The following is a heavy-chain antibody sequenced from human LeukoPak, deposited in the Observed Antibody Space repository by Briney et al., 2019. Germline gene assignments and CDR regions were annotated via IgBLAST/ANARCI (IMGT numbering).Heavy chain of an antibody. D-gene: IGHD6-13*01. V-gene: IGHV3-7*01. J-gene: IGHJ6*02. CDR3: ARVGSGSSWYFTTYYYYGMDV. CDR2: IKQDGSEK. CDR1: GFTFSSYW. Sequence: GGSLRLSCAASGFTFSSYWMSWVRQAPGKGLEWVANIKQDGSEKYYVDSVKGRFTISRDNAKNSLYLQMNSLRAEDTAVYYCARVGSGSSWYFTTYYYYGMDVWGQGTTITVSS.